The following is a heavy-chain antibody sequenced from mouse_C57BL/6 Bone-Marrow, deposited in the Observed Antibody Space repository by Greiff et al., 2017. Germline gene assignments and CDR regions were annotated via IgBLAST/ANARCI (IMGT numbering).Heavy chain of an antibody. CDR2: ISSGGSYT. CDR3: ARQDPGTTGDY. Sequence: EVMLVESGGDLVKPGGSLKLSCAASGFTFSSYGMSWVRQTPDKRLEWVATISSGGSYTYYPGSVKGRFTISRDNAKNTLYLQMSSLKSEDTAMYYCARQDPGTTGDYWGQGTTLTVSS. D-gene: IGHD4-1*01. V-gene: IGHV5-6*01. CDR1: GFTFSSYG. J-gene: IGHJ2*01.